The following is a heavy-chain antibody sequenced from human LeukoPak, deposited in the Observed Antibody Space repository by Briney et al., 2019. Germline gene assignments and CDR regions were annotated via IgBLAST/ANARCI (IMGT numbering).Heavy chain of an antibody. CDR1: GFTFSSYG. Sequence: GGSLRLSCAASGFTFSSYGMHWVRQAPGKGLEWVAVISYDGRDKYYVDSVEGRFTISRDNSKNTLYLQMNSLRAEDTAVYYCVKERTAVTTKYFDYWGQGTLVTVSS. J-gene: IGHJ4*02. V-gene: IGHV3-30*18. CDR3: VKERTAVTTKYFDY. D-gene: IGHD4-17*01. CDR2: ISYDGRDK.